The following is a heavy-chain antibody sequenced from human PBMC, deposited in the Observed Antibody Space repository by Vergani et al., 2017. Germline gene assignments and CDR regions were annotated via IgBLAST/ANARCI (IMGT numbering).Heavy chain of an antibody. D-gene: IGHD3-22*01. J-gene: IGHJ4*02. CDR1: GFTFSSYA. CDR2: ISGSGGST. Sequence: EVQLLESGGGLVQPGGSLRLSCAASGFTFSSYAMSWVRQAPGKGLEWVSAISGSGGSTYYADSVKGRFTISRDNSKNTLYLQMNSLSAEDTAVYYCAKAPANYYDSSGQPDYWGQGTLVTVSS. CDR3: AKAPANYYDSSGQPDY. V-gene: IGHV3-23*01.